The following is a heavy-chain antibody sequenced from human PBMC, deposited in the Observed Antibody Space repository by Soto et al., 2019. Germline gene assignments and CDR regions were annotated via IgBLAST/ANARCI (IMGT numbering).Heavy chain of an antibody. J-gene: IGHJ5*02. CDR2: IYYSGST. D-gene: IGHD6-13*01. CDR1: GGSISSYY. CDR3: ARDHSASSSWYMARGDNWFDP. V-gene: IGHV4-59*01. Sequence: SETLSLTCTVSGGSISSYYWSWIRQPPGKGLEWIGYIYYSGSTNYNPSLKSRVTISVDTSKNQFSLKLSSVTAADTAVYYCARDHSASSSWYMARGDNWFDPWGQGTLVTVSS.